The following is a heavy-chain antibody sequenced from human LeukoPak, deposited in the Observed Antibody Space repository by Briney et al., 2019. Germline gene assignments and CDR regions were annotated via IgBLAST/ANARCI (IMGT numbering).Heavy chain of an antibody. Sequence: PSETLSLTCTVSGGSISSYYWSWIRQPAGKGLEWIGRINTSGSTNYNPSLKSRVTISVDTSKNQFSLKLSSVTAADTAVYYCARGPLRWSAPYYYGMDVWGQGTTVTVSS. V-gene: IGHV4-4*07. CDR1: GGSISSYY. CDR2: INTSGST. CDR3: ARGPLRWSAPYYYGMDV. D-gene: IGHD4-23*01. J-gene: IGHJ6*02.